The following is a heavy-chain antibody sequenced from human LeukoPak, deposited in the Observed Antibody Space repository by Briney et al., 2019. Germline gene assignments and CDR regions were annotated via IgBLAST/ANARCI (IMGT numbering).Heavy chain of an antibody. Sequence: SETLSLTCTGSGGSISSGSYYWSWIRQPAGKGLEWIGRIYTSGSTNYNPSLKSRVTISVDTSKNQFSLKLSSVTAADTAVYYCARVVTARLWYFDLWGRGTLVTVSS. CDR3: ARVVTARLWYFDL. CDR2: IYTSGST. D-gene: IGHD2-21*02. J-gene: IGHJ2*01. CDR1: GGSISSGSYY. V-gene: IGHV4-61*02.